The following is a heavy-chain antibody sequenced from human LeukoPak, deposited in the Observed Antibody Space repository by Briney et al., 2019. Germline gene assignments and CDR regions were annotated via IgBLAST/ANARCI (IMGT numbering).Heavy chain of an antibody. CDR3: AKGHSSGWYYFDY. Sequence: PGGSLRLSCAASGFTFSSYGMSWVRQAPGKGLEWVSGISGGGVSTYYADSVKGRFTISRDNSKNTLYLQMNSLRAEDTAVYYCAKGHSSGWYYFDYWGQGTLVTVSS. CDR2: ISGGGVST. CDR1: GFTFSSYG. J-gene: IGHJ4*02. D-gene: IGHD6-19*01. V-gene: IGHV3-23*01.